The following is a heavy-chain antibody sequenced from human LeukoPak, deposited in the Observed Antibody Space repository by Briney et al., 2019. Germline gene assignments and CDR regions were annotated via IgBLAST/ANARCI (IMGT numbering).Heavy chain of an antibody. CDR3: ARESFGSGSYPDF. Sequence: GGSLRLSCAASGFSFDTYAMHWVRQAPGQGLEWVALIWHDGSHKFYSNSVRGQFTISRDNSKNTVYLQMNKLRPDDSAVYYCARESFGSGSYPDFWGQGTLVTVSS. V-gene: IGHV3-33*01. D-gene: IGHD3-10*01. J-gene: IGHJ4*02. CDR1: GFSFDTYA. CDR2: IWHDGSHK.